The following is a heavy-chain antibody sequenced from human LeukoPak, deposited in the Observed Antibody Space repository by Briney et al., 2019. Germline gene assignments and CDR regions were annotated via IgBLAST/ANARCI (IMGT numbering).Heavy chain of an antibody. J-gene: IGHJ4*02. CDR3: AKGPYCTNGVCYRGHFDY. CDR1: GFTFSNYA. V-gene: IGHV3-23*01. CDR2: ISGSGGST. Sequence: PGGSLRLSCAASGFTFSNYAMSWVRQAPGKGLEWVSAISGSGGSTYYADSVKGRFSISRDKSNNMLYLQMNSLRAEDTAVYYCAKGPYCTNGVCYRGHFDYWGQGTLVTVSS. D-gene: IGHD2-8*01.